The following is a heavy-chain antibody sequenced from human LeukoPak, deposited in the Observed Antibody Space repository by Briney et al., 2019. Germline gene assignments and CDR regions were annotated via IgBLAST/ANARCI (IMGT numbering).Heavy chain of an antibody. J-gene: IGHJ4*02. Sequence: GGSLRLSCAASGFTFSAYAMTWVRQTPGKGLEWVSSITTGVTITYYADSVKGRFTNSRDNSKNTLYLQMNSLRAEDSAIYYCAKRKWLGSDWRTTPIDYWGQGTLVTVSS. CDR2: ITTGVTIT. V-gene: IGHV3-23*01. D-gene: IGHD6-19*01. CDR3: AKRKWLGSDWRTTPIDY. CDR1: GFTFSAYA.